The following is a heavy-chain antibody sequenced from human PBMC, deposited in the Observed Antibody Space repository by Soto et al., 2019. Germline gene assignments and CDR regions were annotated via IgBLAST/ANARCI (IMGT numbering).Heavy chain of an antibody. J-gene: IGHJ3*02. Sequence: PWGSLRLSCAAPGFTFSDYYIIWIRQAPLKGLEWVSYISYSGSTIYYADSVKGRFTISRDNAKNSLYLQMNSLRAEDTAVYYCARDNLAFDIWGQGTMVTVSS. CDR1: GFTFSDYY. CDR3: ARDNLAFDI. CDR2: ISYSGSTI. V-gene: IGHV3-11*01.